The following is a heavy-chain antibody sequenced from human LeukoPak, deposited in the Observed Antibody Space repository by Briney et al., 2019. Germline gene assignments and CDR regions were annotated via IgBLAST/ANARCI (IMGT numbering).Heavy chain of an antibody. V-gene: IGHV4-34*01. CDR1: GGSFSGYY. CDR2: INHSGST. Sequence: SETLSLTCAVSGGSFSGYYWSWIRQPPGKGLEWIWEINHSGSTNYNPSLKSRVTISVDTSKNQFSLELSSVTAADTAVYYCARDNDCSSTSCYLYYYYYGMDVWGQGTTVTVSS. J-gene: IGHJ6*02. D-gene: IGHD2-2*01. CDR3: ARDNDCSSTSCYLYYYYYGMDV.